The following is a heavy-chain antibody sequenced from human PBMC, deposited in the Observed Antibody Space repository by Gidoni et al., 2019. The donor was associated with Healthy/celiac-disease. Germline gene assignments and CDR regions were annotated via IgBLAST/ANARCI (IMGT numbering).Heavy chain of an antibody. V-gene: IGHV1-69*01. J-gene: IGHJ6*02. Sequence: EVKKPGSSVKVSCNASGGTFSSYAISWVRQAPGQGLEWMGGIIPIFGTANYAQKFQGRVTITADESTSTAYMELSSLRSEDTAVYYCARGVPVTTVTNYYYYGMDVWGQGTTVTVSS. CDR3: ARGVPVTTVTNYYYYGMDV. CDR1: GGTFSSYA. CDR2: IIPIFGTA. D-gene: IGHD4-17*01.